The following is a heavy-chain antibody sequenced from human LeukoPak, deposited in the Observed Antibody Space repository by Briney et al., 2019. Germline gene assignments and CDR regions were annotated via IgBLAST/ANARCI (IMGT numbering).Heavy chain of an antibody. CDR3: ARDVLGRSGEQLDY. CDR2: IKQDGSQK. CDR1: GFTFSTYW. D-gene: IGHD3-3*01. Sequence: QPGGSPRLSCATSGFTFSTYWMTWVRQAPGKGLEWVANIKQDGSQKYYVDSVKGRFTISRDNAKNSLYLQMNSLRVEDTAVYYCARDVLGRSGEQLDYWGQGTLVTVSS. J-gene: IGHJ4*02. V-gene: IGHV3-7*03.